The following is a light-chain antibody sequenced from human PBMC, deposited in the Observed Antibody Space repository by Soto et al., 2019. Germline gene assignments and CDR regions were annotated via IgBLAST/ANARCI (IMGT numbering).Light chain of an antibody. Sequence: LTQPASVSGSPGQSITIACTGTSSDVGGYKYVSWYQHHPGKAPKLMIYEVSNRPSGVSNRFSGSKSGNTASLTISGLQAEDEADYYCSSYSSSILVFGTGTKVTVL. CDR3: SSYSSSILV. V-gene: IGLV2-14*01. CDR1: SSDVGGYKY. J-gene: IGLJ1*01. CDR2: EVS.